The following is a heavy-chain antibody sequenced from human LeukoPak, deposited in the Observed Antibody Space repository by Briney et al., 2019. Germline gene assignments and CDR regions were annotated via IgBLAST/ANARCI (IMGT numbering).Heavy chain of an antibody. CDR1: GYTFTSYD. D-gene: IGHD3-22*01. CDR2: MNPNSGNT. Sequence: GASVKVSCKASGYTFTSYDINWVRQATGQGLEWMGWMNPNSGNTGYAQKFQGGVTMTRNTSISTAYMELSSLRSEDTAVYYCARGRIGSGYWIYWGQGTLVTVSS. J-gene: IGHJ4*02. CDR3: ARGRIGSGYWIY. V-gene: IGHV1-8*01.